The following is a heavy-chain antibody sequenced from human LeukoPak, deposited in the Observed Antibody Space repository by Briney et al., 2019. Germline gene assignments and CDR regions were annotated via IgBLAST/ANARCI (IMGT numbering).Heavy chain of an antibody. Sequence: PGGSLRLSCAASGFTFSSYAMSWVRQAPGKGLEWVSAINSAGSTYYGDSVRGRFTISRDNSKNTLYLQMNSLRAEDTAVYYCARERLQRNNWFDPWGQGTLVTVSS. CDR2: INSAGST. D-gene: IGHD5-24*01. CDR3: ARERLQRNNWFDP. J-gene: IGHJ5*02. CDR1: GFTFSSYA. V-gene: IGHV3-23*01.